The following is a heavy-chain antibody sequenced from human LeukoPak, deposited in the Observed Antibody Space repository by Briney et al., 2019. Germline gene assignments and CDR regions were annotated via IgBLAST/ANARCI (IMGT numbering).Heavy chain of an antibody. CDR2: IYYSGST. V-gene: IGHV4-59*01. Sequence: SETLSLTCTVSGGSISSYYWSWIRQPPGKGLEWIGYIYYSGSTNYNPSLKSRVTISVDTSKNQISLKLSSVTAADTAVYHCAKEDGSGSLFDYWGQGTLVTVSS. CDR3: AKEDGSGSLFDY. J-gene: IGHJ4*02. CDR1: GGSISSYY. D-gene: IGHD3-10*01.